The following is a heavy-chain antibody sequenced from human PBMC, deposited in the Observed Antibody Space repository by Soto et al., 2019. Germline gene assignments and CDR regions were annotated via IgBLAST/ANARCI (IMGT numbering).Heavy chain of an antibody. J-gene: IGHJ3*02. D-gene: IGHD3-22*01. CDR3: ARDLYDSSGYYYVEAHAFDI. V-gene: IGHV3-11*01. Sequence: GGTLRLSCPASAFTFSDYYMNWIRQAPGKGLEWVSYISNTGRTIYYAASVKGRFTISRDNAKNSLYLQMNSLRAEDTAVYYCARDLYDSSGYYYVEAHAFDIWGQGTMVTVSS. CDR2: ISNTGRTI. CDR1: AFTFSDYY.